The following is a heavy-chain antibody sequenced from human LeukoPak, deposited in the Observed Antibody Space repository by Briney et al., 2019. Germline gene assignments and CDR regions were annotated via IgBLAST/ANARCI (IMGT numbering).Heavy chain of an antibody. CDR1: GDSISPYY. Sequence: PSETLSLTCTVSGDSISPYYWGWIRQPPGKGLEWIGYIYYSGDTTYNPSLKSRATMSVDTSKNQFSLKLSSVTAADTAVYYCARDKQPGDYWGQGALVTVSS. J-gene: IGHJ4*02. D-gene: IGHD1-1*01. V-gene: IGHV4-59*01. CDR3: ARDKQPGDY. CDR2: IYYSGDT.